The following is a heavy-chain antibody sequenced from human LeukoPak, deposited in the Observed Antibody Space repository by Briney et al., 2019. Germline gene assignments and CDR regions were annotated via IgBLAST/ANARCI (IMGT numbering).Heavy chain of an antibody. V-gene: IGHV3-23*01. J-gene: IGHJ4*02. CDR2: IYENGGTT. CDR3: ARDGFSSSWGLAY. Sequence: GGSLRLSCVGSGFTFRSHAMSWVRQAPEKGLEFVSGIYENGGTTYYADSVKGRFSISRDNSKNTLYLQMDSLRGEDTAVYYCARDGFSSSWGLAYWGQGTLVTVSS. CDR1: GFTFRSHA. D-gene: IGHD6-13*01.